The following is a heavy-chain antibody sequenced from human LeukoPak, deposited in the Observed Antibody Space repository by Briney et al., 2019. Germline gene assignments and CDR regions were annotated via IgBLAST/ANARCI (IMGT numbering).Heavy chain of an antibody. D-gene: IGHD4-17*01. Sequence: AGGSLRLSCAASRFTFSSYSMHWVHQAPGKGLEWVALISKDGSITFYADSVKGRFTISRDNSKNTLYLQINSLRTEDTSVYFCARESYGDFYFDYWGQGTLVTVSS. CDR1: RFTFSSYS. V-gene: IGHV3-30*04. CDR3: ARESYGDFYFDY. CDR2: ISKDGSIT. J-gene: IGHJ4*02.